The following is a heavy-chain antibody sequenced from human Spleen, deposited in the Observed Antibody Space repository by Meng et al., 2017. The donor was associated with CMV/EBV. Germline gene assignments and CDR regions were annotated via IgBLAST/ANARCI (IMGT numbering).Heavy chain of an antibody. V-gene: IGHV4-34*11. Sequence: QVQLQQWGAGLLKPSGTLSLTCAVYGESFSGYYWSWIRQPPGKGLEWIGYIHYSGTTYYNPSLKSRIAISLDTSKNQFSLNLNSVTAADAAVYYCARDSPGGYGYFDSWGQGTLVTVSS. D-gene: IGHD5-12*01. J-gene: IGHJ4*02. CDR3: ARDSPGGYGYFDS. CDR1: GESFSGYY. CDR2: IHYSGTT.